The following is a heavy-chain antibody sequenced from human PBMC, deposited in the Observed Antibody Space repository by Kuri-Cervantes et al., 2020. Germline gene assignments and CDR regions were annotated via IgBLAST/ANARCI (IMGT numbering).Heavy chain of an antibody. CDR1: GGSISSYY. J-gene: IGHJ6*04. Sequence: SETLSLTCTVSGGSISSYYWSWIRQPPGKGLEWIGYIYYSGSTNYNPSLKSRVTISVDTSKNQFSLKLSSVTAADTAVYYCARDRESSGWYGMDVWGKGTTVTVSS. CDR2: IYYSGST. V-gene: IGHV4-59*01. D-gene: IGHD6-19*01. CDR3: ARDRESSGWYGMDV.